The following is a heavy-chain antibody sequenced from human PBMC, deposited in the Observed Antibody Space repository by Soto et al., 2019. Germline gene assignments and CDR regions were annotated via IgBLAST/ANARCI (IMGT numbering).Heavy chain of an antibody. CDR3: ASVVVGATRQTGSDH. Sequence: SLTCTVSHGSITSGDYFWAWIRHPPGKGLEFIGSVHSSGGTYYSPSLKSRASISIDKSKNQFSLKLTSVNAGDTAVYFCASVVVGATRQTGSDHWGQGTLVTVSS. J-gene: IGHJ4*02. CDR2: VHSSGGT. V-gene: IGHV4-39*01. D-gene: IGHD2-15*01. CDR1: HGSITSGDYF.